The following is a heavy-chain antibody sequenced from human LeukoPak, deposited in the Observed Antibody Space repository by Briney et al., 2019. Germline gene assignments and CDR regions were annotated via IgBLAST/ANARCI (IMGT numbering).Heavy chain of an antibody. CDR1: GFTFDDYG. CDR2: ISWNGGST. Sequence: GGSLSLSCAASGFTFDDYGMSWVRQAPGKGLEWVSGISWNGGSTGYADSVKGRFTISRDNAKNSLYLQMNSLRAEDTAVYYCARSLRDGYNYVGFDYWGQGTLVTVSS. J-gene: IGHJ4*02. CDR3: ARSLRDGYNYVGFDY. V-gene: IGHV3-20*04. D-gene: IGHD5-24*01.